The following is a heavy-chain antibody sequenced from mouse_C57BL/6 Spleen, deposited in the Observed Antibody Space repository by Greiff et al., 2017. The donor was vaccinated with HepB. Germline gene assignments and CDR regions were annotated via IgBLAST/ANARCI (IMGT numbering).Heavy chain of an antibody. CDR1: GFTFSDYY. Sequence: DVQLVESGGGLVQPGGSLKLSCAASGFTFSDYYMYWVRQTPEKRLEWVAYISNGGGSTYYPDTVKGRFTISRDNAKNTLYLQMSRLKSEDTAMYYCASYYGSSYDYYAMDYWGQGTSVTVSS. CDR2: ISNGGGST. D-gene: IGHD1-1*01. CDR3: ASYYGSSYDYYAMDY. J-gene: IGHJ4*01. V-gene: IGHV5-12*01.